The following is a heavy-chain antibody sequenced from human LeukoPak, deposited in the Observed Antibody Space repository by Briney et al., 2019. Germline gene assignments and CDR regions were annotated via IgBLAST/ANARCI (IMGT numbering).Heavy chain of an antibody. CDR1: GFTPPTRGGG. V-gene: IGHV2-5*01. CDR2: IYWNEDK. Sequence: SGPTLVNPTQTLTLTCTFSGFTPPTRGGGVGWIRQPPGGAREWLTVIYWNEDKRYSPSLKNRLTITKDTSKNQVVLTMTNMDSVDTATYYCAHSDFWSGHFDYWGQGTLVTVSS. J-gene: IGHJ4*02. CDR3: AHSDFWSGHFDY. D-gene: IGHD3-3*01.